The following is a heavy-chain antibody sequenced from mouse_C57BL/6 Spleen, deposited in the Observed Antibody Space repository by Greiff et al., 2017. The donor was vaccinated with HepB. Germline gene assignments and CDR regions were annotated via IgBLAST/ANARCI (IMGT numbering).Heavy chain of an antibody. D-gene: IGHD2-5*01. CDR2: IHPNSGST. Sequence: QVHVKQSGAELVKPGASVKLSCKASGYTFTSYWMHWVKQRPGQGLEWIGMIHPNSGSTNYNEKFKSKATLTVDKSSSTAYMQLSSLTSEDSAVYYCARNSNYVDFDYWGQGTTLTVSS. CDR3: ARNSNYVDFDY. CDR1: GYTFTSYW. J-gene: IGHJ2*01. V-gene: IGHV1-64*01.